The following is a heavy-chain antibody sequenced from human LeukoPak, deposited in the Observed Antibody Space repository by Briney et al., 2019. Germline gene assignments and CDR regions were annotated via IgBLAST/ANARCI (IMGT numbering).Heavy chain of an antibody. CDR1: GYTFTSYD. D-gene: IGHD3-22*01. Sequence: ASVKVSCKASGYTFTSYDINWVRQAPGQGLEWMGWISPYNGNTNYAQKLQGRVTMTTDTSTSTAYMEMRSLRSDDTAVYYCARMPYDSSGYYKHWGQGTLVTVSS. V-gene: IGHV1-18*01. CDR3: ARMPYDSSGYYKH. J-gene: IGHJ1*01. CDR2: ISPYNGNT.